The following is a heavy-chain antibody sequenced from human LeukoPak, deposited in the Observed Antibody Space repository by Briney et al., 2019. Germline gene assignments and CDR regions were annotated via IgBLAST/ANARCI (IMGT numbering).Heavy chain of an antibody. V-gene: IGHV4-4*07. CDR3: ARAGQYGSGSYYFDY. J-gene: IGHJ4*02. CDR1: GDSISSYY. Sequence: SETLSLTCTVPGDSISSYYWSWIRQPAGKGLEWIGRVYVTGSTNLNPALQSRVTMSVDTSKNQFSLKLSSVTAADTAVYYCARAGQYGSGSYYFDYWGQGTLVTVSS. CDR2: VYVTGST. D-gene: IGHD3-10*01.